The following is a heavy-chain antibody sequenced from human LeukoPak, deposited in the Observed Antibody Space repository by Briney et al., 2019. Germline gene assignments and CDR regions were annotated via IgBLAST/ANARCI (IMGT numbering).Heavy chain of an antibody. V-gene: IGHV4-39*07. CDR1: GGSISSSSYY. CDR3: ARGVLRYFDWLLGPYYMDV. Sequence: SETLSLTCTVSGGSISSSSYYWGWIRQPPGKGLEWIGSIYYSGSTYYNPSLKSRFTISVDTSKNQFYLKLSSVTAADTAVYYCARGVLRYFDWLLGPYYMDVWGKGTTVTVSS. D-gene: IGHD3-9*01. CDR2: IYYSGST. J-gene: IGHJ6*03.